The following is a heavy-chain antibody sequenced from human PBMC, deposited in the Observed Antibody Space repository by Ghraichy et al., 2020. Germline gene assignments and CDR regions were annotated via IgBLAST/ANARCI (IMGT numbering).Heavy chain of an antibody. D-gene: IGHD3-10*01. CDR3: AKRGGRIAELLKRWFDH. V-gene: IGHV3-30-3*02. CDR1: GFTFSSYA. J-gene: IGHJ5*02. Sequence: GESLNISCAASGFTFSSYAFYWVRQAPGKGLEWVAVISFAGNSQYYTDSVEGRFTISSDNSKNTLYLQMNSLRADDTAVYYCAKRGGRIAELLKRWFDHWGQGTLVSVSS. CDR2: ISFAGNSQ.